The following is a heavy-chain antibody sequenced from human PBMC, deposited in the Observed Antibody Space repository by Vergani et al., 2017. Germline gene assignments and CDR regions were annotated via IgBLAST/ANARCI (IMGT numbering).Heavy chain of an antibody. CDR3: ARASGVYSSSVRVDP. V-gene: IGHV4-34*01. Sequence: QVQLQQWGAGLLKPSETLSLTCAVYGGSFSGYYWSWIRQPPGKGLEWIGEINHSGSTNYNPSLKSRVTISGDTSKNQFSLKLSSVTAADTAVYYCARASGVYSSSVRVDPWGQGTLVTVSS. J-gene: IGHJ5*02. CDR1: GGSFSGYY. CDR2: INHSGST. D-gene: IGHD6-13*01.